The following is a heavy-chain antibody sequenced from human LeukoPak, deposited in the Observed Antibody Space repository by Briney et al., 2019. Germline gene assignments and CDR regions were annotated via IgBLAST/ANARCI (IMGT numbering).Heavy chain of an antibody. CDR3: AKLPTRLDIVVVPAAGDI. CDR1: GFTFSSYA. Sequence: GGSLRLXCAASGFTFSSYAMSWVRQAPGKELEWVSAISGSGGSAYYADSVKGRFTISRDNSKNTLYLQMNSLRAEDTAVYYCAKLPTRLDIVVVPAAGDIWGQGTMVTVSS. CDR2: ISGSGGSA. V-gene: IGHV3-23*01. D-gene: IGHD2-2*03. J-gene: IGHJ3*02.